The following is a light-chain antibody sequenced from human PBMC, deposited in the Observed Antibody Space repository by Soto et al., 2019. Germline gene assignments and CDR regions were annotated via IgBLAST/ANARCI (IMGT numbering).Light chain of an antibody. CDR3: LLHYGSAQV. Sequence: QAVVTQEPSLTVSPGGTVTLTCASSTGAVNSDYYPNWVQQKPGQAPRALIYSTSDTHSWTPARFSGSLLGGKAALTLSGVEHEDEAEYYCLLHYGSAQVFGGGTKLTVL. CDR1: TGAVNSDYY. J-gene: IGLJ3*02. CDR2: STS. V-gene: IGLV7-43*01.